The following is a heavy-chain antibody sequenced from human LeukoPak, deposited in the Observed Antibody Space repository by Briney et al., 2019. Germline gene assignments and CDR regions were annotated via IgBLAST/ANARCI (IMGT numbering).Heavy chain of an antibody. J-gene: IGHJ4*02. CDR2: IWYDGRNK. V-gene: IGHV3-33*01. CDR3: ARGGSGYYYYFDY. D-gene: IGHD3-22*01. CDR1: GFTFSSYA. Sequence: GALRLSCAASGFTFSSYAMRWVRQAPGKGLEWVAVIWYDGRNKYYADSVKGRFTTSRDNSKNTLYLQMNSLRAEDTAVYYCARGGSGYYYYFDYWGQGTLVTVSS.